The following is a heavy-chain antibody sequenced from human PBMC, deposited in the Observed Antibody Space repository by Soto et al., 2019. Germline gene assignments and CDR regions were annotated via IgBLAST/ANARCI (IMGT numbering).Heavy chain of an antibody. D-gene: IGHD3-9*01. CDR2: IYYSGST. Sequence: LSLTCTVSGGSISSYYWNWIRQPPGKRLEWIGYIYYSGSTKYNPSLKSRVTISVDTSKNQFSLKLSSVAAAGAGVYYCVRDRLANWFDPWGQGTLVTVSS. CDR1: GGSISSYY. V-gene: IGHV4-59*01. J-gene: IGHJ5*02. CDR3: VRDRLANWFDP.